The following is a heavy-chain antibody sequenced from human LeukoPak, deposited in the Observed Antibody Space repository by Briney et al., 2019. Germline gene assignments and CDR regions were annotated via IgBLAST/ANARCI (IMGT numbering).Heavy chain of an antibody. Sequence: SETLSLTCTVSGGSISSSSYYWGWIRQPPGKGLEWIGSIYYSGSTYYNPSLKSRVTISVDTSKNQFSLRLSSVTAADTAVYYCARVGDFYYYYMDVWGKGTTVTISS. CDR2: IYYSGST. J-gene: IGHJ6*03. D-gene: IGHD4-17*01. CDR1: GGSISSSSYY. V-gene: IGHV4-39*07. CDR3: ARVGDFYYYYMDV.